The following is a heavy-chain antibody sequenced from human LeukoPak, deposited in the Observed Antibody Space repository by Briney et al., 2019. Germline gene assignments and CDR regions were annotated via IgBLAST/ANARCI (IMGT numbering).Heavy chain of an antibody. Sequence: ASVKVSCKASGGTFSSYAISWVRQAPGQGLEWMGWISAYNGNTNYAQKFQGRVTMTRDTSTSTVYMELSSLRSDDTAVYYCARYTSTDYFDSWGQGTLVTVSS. J-gene: IGHJ4*02. CDR2: ISAYNGNT. CDR3: ARYTSTDYFDS. CDR1: GGTFSSYA. V-gene: IGHV1-18*01. D-gene: IGHD4-17*01.